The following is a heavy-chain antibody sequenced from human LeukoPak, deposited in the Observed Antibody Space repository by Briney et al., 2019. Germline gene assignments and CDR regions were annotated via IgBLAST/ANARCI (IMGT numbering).Heavy chain of an antibody. V-gene: IGHV1-69*05. D-gene: IGHD2-2*02. J-gene: IGHJ6*03. CDR2: IIPVFGTA. Sequence: SVKVSCKASGGTFSSYAISWVRQAPGQGLEWMGGIIPVFGTANYAQKFQGRVTITTDESTSTAYMELSSLRSEDTAVYYCARVYCSSTNCYSGGYYYYYYMDVWGKGTTVTVSS. CDR1: GGTFSSYA. CDR3: ARVYCSSTNCYSGGYYYYYYMDV.